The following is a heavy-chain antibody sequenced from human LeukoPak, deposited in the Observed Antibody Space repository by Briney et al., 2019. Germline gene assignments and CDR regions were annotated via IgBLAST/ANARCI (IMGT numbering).Heavy chain of an antibody. CDR2: INPNSGGT. CDR3: AQMATTLTRNFDY. D-gene: IGHD5-24*01. V-gene: IGHV1-2*06. Sequence: ASVTVSFAASGYTFTVYYMHWVRQAPGQGLEWMGRINPNSGGTNYAQKFQGRVTMTRDTSISTAYMELSRLRSDDTAVYYCAQMATTLTRNFDYWGQGTLVTVSS. CDR1: GYTFTVYY. J-gene: IGHJ4*02.